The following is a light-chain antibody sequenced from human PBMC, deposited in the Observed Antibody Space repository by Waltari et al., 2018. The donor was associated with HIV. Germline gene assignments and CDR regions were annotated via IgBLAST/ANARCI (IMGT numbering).Light chain of an antibody. V-gene: IGLV3-10*01. J-gene: IGLJ3*02. CDR2: EDA. Sequence: SYELTQPPSVSVSPGQTARITCSGDALSKKYSYWYQPKSGQAPVLVIYEDAKRPSGIPGRFSGSSSGTMATLTIRGAQVEDEGDYYCYSTDSSGNHRGVFGGGTKLTVL. CDR3: YSTDSSGNHRGV. CDR1: ALSKKY.